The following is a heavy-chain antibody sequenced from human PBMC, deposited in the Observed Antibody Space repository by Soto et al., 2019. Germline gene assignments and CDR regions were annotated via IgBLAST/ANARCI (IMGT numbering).Heavy chain of an antibody. CDR1: GGTFSSYA. D-gene: IGHD6-6*01. CDR2: IIPIFGTA. Sequence: QVQLVQSGAEVKKPGSSVKVSCKASGGTFSSYAISWVRQAPGQGLEWMGGIIPIFGTANYAQKFQGRVTITADESTSTAYMELSSLRSDDTAVYYCARGEYSSSPGAYYYYGMDVWGQGTTVTVSS. CDR3: ARGEYSSSPGAYYYYGMDV. V-gene: IGHV1-69*01. J-gene: IGHJ6*02.